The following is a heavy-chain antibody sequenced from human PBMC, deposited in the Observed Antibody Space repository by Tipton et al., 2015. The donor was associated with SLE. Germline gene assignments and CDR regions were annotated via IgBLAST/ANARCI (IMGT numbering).Heavy chain of an antibody. V-gene: IGHV4-34*01. J-gene: IGHJ3*02. CDR1: GGSFSGYY. CDR3: ALMGDDAFDI. D-gene: IGHD3-16*01. CDR2: INHSGST. Sequence: TLSLTCAVHGGSFSGYYWSWIRQPPGKGLEWIGEINHSGSTNYNPSLKSRVTISVDTSKNQFSLKLSSVTAADTAVYYCALMGDDAFDIWGQGTMVTVSS.